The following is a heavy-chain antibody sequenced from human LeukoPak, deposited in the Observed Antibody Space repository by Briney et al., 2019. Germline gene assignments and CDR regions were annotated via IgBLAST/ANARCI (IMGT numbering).Heavy chain of an antibody. CDR1: GGSISSGGYY. V-gene: IGHV4-31*03. CDR2: IYYSGST. D-gene: IGHD4/OR15-4a*01. Sequence: SETLSLTCTVSGGSISSGGYYWSWIRQHPGKGLEWIGYIYYSGSTYYNPPLKSRVTISVDTSKNQFSLKLSSVTAADTAVYYCARNEYGAWYFDYWGQGTLVTVSS. CDR3: ARNEYGAWYFDY. J-gene: IGHJ4*02.